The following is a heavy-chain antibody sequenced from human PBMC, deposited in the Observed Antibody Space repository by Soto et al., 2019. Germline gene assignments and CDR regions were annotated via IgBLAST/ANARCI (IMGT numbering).Heavy chain of an antibody. CDR3: ARAGVGVSGYDYVYYYYMDV. CDR2: IYYSGST. D-gene: IGHD5-12*01. J-gene: IGHJ6*03. Sequence: SETLSLTCTVSGGSISSGGYYWSWIRQHPGKGLEWIGYIYYSGSTYYNPSLKSRVTISVDTSKNQFSLKLSSVTAADTAVYYCARAGVGVSGYDYVYYYYMDVWGKGTTVTVSS. V-gene: IGHV4-31*03. CDR1: GGSISSGGYY.